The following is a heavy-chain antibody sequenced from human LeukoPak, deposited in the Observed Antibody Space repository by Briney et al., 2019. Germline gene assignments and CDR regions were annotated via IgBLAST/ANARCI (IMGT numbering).Heavy chain of an antibody. V-gene: IGHV4-59*01. Sequence: SETLSLTCTVSGGSISSYYWSWIRQPPGKGLEWIGYIYYSGSTNYNPSLKSRVTISVDTSKNQFSLKLSSVTAADTAVYYCARVCGYSSSWWTENWFDPWGQGTLVTVSS. CDR1: GGSISSYY. CDR3: ARVCGYSSSWWTENWFDP. CDR2: IYYSGST. D-gene: IGHD6-13*01. J-gene: IGHJ5*02.